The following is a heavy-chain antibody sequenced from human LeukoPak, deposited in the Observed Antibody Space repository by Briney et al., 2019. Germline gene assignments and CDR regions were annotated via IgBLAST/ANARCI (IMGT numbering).Heavy chain of an antibody. CDR3: ARFYGIAVAGTLSGVNFDY. J-gene: IGHJ4*02. Sequence: SETLSLTCAVYGGSFSGYYWSWIRQPPGKGLEWIGEINHSGSTNYNASLKSRVTISVDTSKNQFSLKLSSVTAADTAVYYCARFYGIAVAGTLSGVNFDYWGQGTLVTVSS. V-gene: IGHV4-34*01. D-gene: IGHD6-19*01. CDR2: INHSGST. CDR1: GGSFSGYY.